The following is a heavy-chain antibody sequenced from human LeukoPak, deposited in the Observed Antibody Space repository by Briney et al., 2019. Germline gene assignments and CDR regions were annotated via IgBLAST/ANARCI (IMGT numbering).Heavy chain of an antibody. CDR1: GFTSSSYA. J-gene: IGHJ4*02. CDR3: AKDSLEYYYDSSGYYPTDY. V-gene: IGHV3-23*01. CDR2: ISGSGGST. Sequence: GGSLRLSXAASGFTSSSYAMSWVRQAPGKGLEWVSAISGSGGSTDYADSVKGRFTLSRDHSKKTLYLQMNSLRAEDTAVYYCAKDSLEYYYDSSGYYPTDYWGQGTLVTVSS. D-gene: IGHD3-22*01.